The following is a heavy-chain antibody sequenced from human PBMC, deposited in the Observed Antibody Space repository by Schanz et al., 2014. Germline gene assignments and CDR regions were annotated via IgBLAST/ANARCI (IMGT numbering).Heavy chain of an antibody. V-gene: IGHV1-2*06. J-gene: IGHJ3*02. CDR2: SSPNSGDT. Sequence: QVRLVQSGAEVKKPGASVKVSCKASGYTFIDYSLNWVRQAPGQGLEWLGRSSPNSGDTHSAQKFQGRVTITADISTSTAYMDLSSLRSDDTAVYYCARDIQYHYDTSGPVGAFDIWGQGTVVTVSS. CDR3: ARDIQYHYDTSGPVGAFDI. D-gene: IGHD3-22*01. CDR1: GYTFIDYS.